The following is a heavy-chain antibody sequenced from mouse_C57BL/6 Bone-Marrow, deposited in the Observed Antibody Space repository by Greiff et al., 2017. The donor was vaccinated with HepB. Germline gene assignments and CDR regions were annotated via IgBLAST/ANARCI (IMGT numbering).Heavy chain of an antibody. V-gene: IGHV14-4*01. J-gene: IGHJ1*03. Sequence: EVQLQESGAELVRPGASVKLSCTASGFNIKDDSMHWVKQRPEQGLEWIGWIDPENGDTEYASKFQGKATITADTSSNTAYLQLSSLTSEDTAVYYCTTGYGSSYWYFDVWGTGTTVTVSS. CDR2: IDPENGDT. D-gene: IGHD1-1*01. CDR3: TTGYGSSYWYFDV. CDR1: GFNIKDDS.